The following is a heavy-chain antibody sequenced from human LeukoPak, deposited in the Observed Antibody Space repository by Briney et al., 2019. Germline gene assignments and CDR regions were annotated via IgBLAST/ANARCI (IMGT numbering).Heavy chain of an antibody. J-gene: IGHJ4*02. CDR3: ARGSDSSGYYLYYFDY. CDR1: GGSFSGYY. CDR2: INHSRNT. Sequence: SETLSLTCAVYGGSFSGYYWSSIRQTPGKGLGRIGEINHSRNTNYNPSLKGLVTKSVDTSKNQFSLKLSAVTAADTAVYYCARGSDSSGYYLYYFDYWGQGTLVTVSS. D-gene: IGHD3-22*01. V-gene: IGHV4-34*01.